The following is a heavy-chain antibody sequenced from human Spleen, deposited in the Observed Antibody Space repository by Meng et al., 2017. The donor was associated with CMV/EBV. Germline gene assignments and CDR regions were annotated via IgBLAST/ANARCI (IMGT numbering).Heavy chain of an antibody. D-gene: IGHD5-24*01. V-gene: IGHV4-34*01. J-gene: IGHJ4*02. CDR2: INHSGST. Sequence: ICAVYGWSLSDQFCNCIRQPPVKGLEWLGEINHSGSTNYTPSLKSRVTISVDTSKNQFSLKLTSVTAADTAVYYCARGGSDGYYFDYWGQGTLVTVSS. CDR3: ARGGSDGYYFDY. CDR1: GWSLSDQF.